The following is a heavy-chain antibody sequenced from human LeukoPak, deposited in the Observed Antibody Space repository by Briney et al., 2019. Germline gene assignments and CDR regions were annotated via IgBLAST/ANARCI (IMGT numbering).Heavy chain of an antibody. CDR1: GGTFSSYA. CDR3: ARDRGGYGDYDY. D-gene: IGHD4-17*01. CDR2: IIPILGIA. J-gene: IGHJ4*02. V-gene: IGHV1-69*04. Sequence: SVKVSCKASGGTFSSYAISWVRQAPGQGLEWMGRIIPILGIANYAQKFQGRVTITADKSTSTAYMELSSLRSEDTAVYYCARDRGGYGDYDYWGQGTLVIVSS.